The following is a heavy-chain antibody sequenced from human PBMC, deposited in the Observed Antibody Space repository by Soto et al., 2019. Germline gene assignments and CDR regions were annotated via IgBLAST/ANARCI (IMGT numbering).Heavy chain of an antibody. J-gene: IGHJ6*02. CDR2: IWNDGNGY. V-gene: IGHV3-33*01. D-gene: IGHD6-13*01. CDR1: GFTFSNYG. Sequence: GGSLRLSCAASGFTFSNYGMHWVRQAPGKGLEWVAVIWNDGNGYHYANSVKGRFSISRDNSKNTLYLQMSSLRVEDTAVYYCARRQISPPTRGAASATGDMDVWGQGNTVTVS. CDR3: ARRQISPPTRGAASATGDMDV.